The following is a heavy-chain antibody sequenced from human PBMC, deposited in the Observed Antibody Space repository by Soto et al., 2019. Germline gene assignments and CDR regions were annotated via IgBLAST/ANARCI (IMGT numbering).Heavy chain of an antibody. CDR2: ISYGGSKT. V-gene: IGHV3-30*18. CDR3: AKRPGRRWQGTRARFHC. Sequence: VQLVESGGGVVQPGRSLRVSCAASGFTFSIYAMHWVRQAPGTGLEWVAVISYGGSKTYYADSVKGRFTISRDNSKTTVYRHSNSLSEEPTAVYYIAKRPGRRWQGTRARFHCWGQGNVVTASP. J-gene: IGHJ4*02. D-gene: IGHD2-2*01. CDR1: GFTFSIYA.